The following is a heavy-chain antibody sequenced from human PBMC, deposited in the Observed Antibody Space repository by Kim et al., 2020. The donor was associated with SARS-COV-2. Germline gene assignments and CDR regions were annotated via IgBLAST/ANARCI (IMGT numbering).Heavy chain of an antibody. CDR1: GFTFSSYW. CDR2: IKQDGSEK. J-gene: IGHJ4*02. V-gene: IGHV3-7*03. D-gene: IGHD6-19*01. CDR3: AREFGYSSGWYEGGDYFDY. Sequence: GGSLRLSCAASGFTFSSYWMSWVRQAPGKGLEWVANIKQDGSEKYYVDSVKGRFTISRDNAKNSLYLQMNSLRAEDTAVYYCAREFGYSSGWYEGGDYFDYWGQGTLVTVSS.